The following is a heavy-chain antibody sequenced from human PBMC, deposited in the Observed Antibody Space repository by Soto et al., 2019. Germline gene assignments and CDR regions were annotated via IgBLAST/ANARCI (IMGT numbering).Heavy chain of an antibody. V-gene: IGHV4-31*03. CDR2: IYYSGST. D-gene: IGHD4-17*01. J-gene: IGHJ4*02. CDR1: GGSISSGGYY. Sequence: QVQLQESGPGLVKPSQTLSLTCTVSGGSISSGGYYWSWIRQHPGKGLEWIGYIYYSGSTYYNPSLKSRVTISVDTSKNQCSLKLSSVTAADTAVYYCARGTTVTAYYFDYWGQGTLVTVSS. CDR3: ARGTTVTAYYFDY.